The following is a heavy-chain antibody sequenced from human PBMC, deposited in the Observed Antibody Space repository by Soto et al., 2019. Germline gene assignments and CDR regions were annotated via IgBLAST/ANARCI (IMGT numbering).Heavy chain of an antibody. D-gene: IGHD4-17*01. CDR3: AKADGNSDARYYYYYMDV. V-gene: IGHV3-23*01. CDR1: GFTFSSYA. J-gene: IGHJ6*03. CDR2: ISGSGGST. Sequence: EVQLLESGGGLVQPGGSLRLSCAASGFTFSSYAMSWVRQAPGKGLEWVSAISGSGGSTYYADSVKGRFTISRDNSKNTLYLQMNSLRAEDTAVYYCAKADGNSDARYYYYYMDVWGKGTTVTVSS.